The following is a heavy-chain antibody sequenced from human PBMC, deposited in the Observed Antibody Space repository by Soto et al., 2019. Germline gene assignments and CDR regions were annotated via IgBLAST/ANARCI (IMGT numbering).Heavy chain of an antibody. D-gene: IGHD3-16*01. Sequence: GGSLRLSCAASGFNFNNYGMHWVRQAPGKGLEWLTLISYDGSNEYYADSVKGRFSISRDKSKNTLYLQMNSLRAEDTAVYYCAKELGVMSYLDYWGQGISVTVSS. J-gene: IGHJ4*02. CDR3: AKELGVMSYLDY. V-gene: IGHV3-30*18. CDR2: ISYDGSNE. CDR1: GFNFNNYG.